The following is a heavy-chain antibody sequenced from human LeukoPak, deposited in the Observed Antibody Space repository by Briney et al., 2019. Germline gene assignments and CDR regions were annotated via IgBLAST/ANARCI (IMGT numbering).Heavy chain of an antibody. CDR1: GYTLTELS. CDR2: FYPEDGET. CDR3: ASTVPIFDYDSSGYSPLGY. J-gene: IGHJ4*02. D-gene: IGHD3-22*01. V-gene: IGHV1-24*01. Sequence: ASVKVSRKVSGYTLTELSMHWVRQAPGKGRAWMGGFYPEDGETIYAQKFQGRVTMTEDTSTDTAYMELSSLRSEDTAVYYCASTVPIFDYDSSGYSPLGYWGQGTLVTVSS.